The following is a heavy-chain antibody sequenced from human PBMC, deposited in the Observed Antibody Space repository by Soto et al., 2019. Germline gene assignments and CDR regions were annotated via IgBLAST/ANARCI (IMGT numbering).Heavy chain of an antibody. CDR3: PRATNTGIAAAGDTPGY. D-gene: IGHD6-13*01. Sequence: GGSLRLSCAASGFTFSSYGMHWVRQAPGKGLEWVAVIWYDGSNKYYADSVKGRFTISRDNSKNTLYLQMNSLRAEDTAVYYCPRATNTGIAAAGDTPGYWGQGTLVTVSS. V-gene: IGHV3-33*01. CDR2: IWYDGSNK. J-gene: IGHJ4*02. CDR1: GFTFSSYG.